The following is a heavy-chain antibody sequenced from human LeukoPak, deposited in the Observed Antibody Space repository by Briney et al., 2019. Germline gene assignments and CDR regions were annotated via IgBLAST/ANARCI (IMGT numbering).Heavy chain of an antibody. CDR3: ARGPVRDDGLTGISYYFGLDV. CDR1: GGSFTDYY. V-gene: IGHV4-34*01. D-gene: IGHD2-21*02. J-gene: IGHJ6*02. CDR2: IHHRAGA. Sequence: SETLSLTCAVYGGSFTDYYWSWIRHLPGKGLEWIGEIHHRAGANYNPSLWGRVTISADTSKNRFSLHLTSVTAVDTATFYCARGPVRDDGLTGISYYFGLDVWGHGTTVTVFS.